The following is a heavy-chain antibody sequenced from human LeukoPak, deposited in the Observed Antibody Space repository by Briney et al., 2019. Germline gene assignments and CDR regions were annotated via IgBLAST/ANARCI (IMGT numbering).Heavy chain of an antibody. CDR2: IYYSGST. J-gene: IGHJ4*02. V-gene: IGHV4-59*12. CDR3: ARRTLEWLSPIDY. CDR1: GGSISSYY. D-gene: IGHD3-3*01. Sequence: SETLSLTCTVSGGSISSYYWSWIRQPPGKGLEWIGYIYYSGSTNYNPSLKSRVTISVDTSKNQFSLKLSSVTAAGTAVYYCARRTLEWLSPIDYWGQGTLVTVSS.